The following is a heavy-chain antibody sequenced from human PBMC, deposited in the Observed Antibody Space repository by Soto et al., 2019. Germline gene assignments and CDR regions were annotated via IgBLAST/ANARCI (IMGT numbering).Heavy chain of an antibody. Sequence: GGSLRLSCAASGFTFSSYGMHWVHQAPGKGLEWVAVISYDGSNKYYADSVKGRFTISRDNSKNTLYLQMNSLRAEDTAVYYCAKVLVDTAIGHDWGQGTLVTVSS. CDR1: GFTFSSYG. CDR2: ISYDGSNK. V-gene: IGHV3-30*18. D-gene: IGHD5-18*01. CDR3: AKVLVDTAIGHD. J-gene: IGHJ4*02.